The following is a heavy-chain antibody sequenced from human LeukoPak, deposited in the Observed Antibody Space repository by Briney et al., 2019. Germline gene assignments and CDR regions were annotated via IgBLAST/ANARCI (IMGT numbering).Heavy chain of an antibody. V-gene: IGHV7-4-1*02. J-gene: IGHJ3*02. CDR3: ARSRRPYDILTGYRNGAFDI. CDR1: GYTFTNYT. Sequence: ASVRVSCKASGYTFTNYTLNWVRQAPGQGLEWMGWIDTNTGNPTYAQGFIGRFVFSLDTSVTTAYLQISSLKAEDTAVYYCARSRRPYDILTGYRNGAFDIWGQGTMVTVSS. CDR2: IDTNTGNP. D-gene: IGHD3-9*01.